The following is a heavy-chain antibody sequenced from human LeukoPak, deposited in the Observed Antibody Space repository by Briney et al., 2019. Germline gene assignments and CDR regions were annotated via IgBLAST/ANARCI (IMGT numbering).Heavy chain of an antibody. J-gene: IGHJ5*02. V-gene: IGHV4-4*02. D-gene: IGHD6-6*01. CDR3: ARVGSSSSNWFDP. Sequence: SGTLSLTCAVSGVSISSTNWWSWVRQPPGKGLEWIGEIYHSGSTNYNPSLKSRVTISVDKSKNQFSLKLSSVTAADTAVYYCARVGSSSSNWFDPWGQGTLVTVSS. CDR2: IYHSGST. CDR1: GVSISSTNW.